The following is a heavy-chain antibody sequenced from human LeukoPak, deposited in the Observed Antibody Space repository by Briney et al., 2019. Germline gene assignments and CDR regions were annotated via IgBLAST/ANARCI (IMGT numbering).Heavy chain of an antibody. D-gene: IGHD6-13*01. CDR3: ARAPPTGIDY. CDR1: GGSFSGYY. V-gene: IGHV4-34*01. Sequence: SETLSLTCAVYGGSFSGYYWSWIRQPPGKGLEWIGEINHSGSTNYNPSLKSRVTISVDTSKNQFSLKLSSVTAADTAVYYCARAPPTGIDYWGQGTLVTVSS. J-gene: IGHJ4*02. CDR2: INHSGST.